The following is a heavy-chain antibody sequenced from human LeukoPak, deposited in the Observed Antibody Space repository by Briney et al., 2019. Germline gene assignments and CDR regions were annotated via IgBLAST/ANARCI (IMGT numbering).Heavy chain of an antibody. CDR3: ARDSPYSDSFAYDY. D-gene: IGHD1-26*01. CDR2: INWNGGST. CDR1: GFTFDDYG. V-gene: IGHV3-20*04. Sequence: RPGGSLRLSCAASGFTFDDYGMSWVRQAPGKGLEWVSGINWNGGSTGYADSVKGRYTISRDNAKNSLYLQMRSLRAEDTAIYYCARDSPYSDSFAYDYWGQGTLVTVSS. J-gene: IGHJ4*02.